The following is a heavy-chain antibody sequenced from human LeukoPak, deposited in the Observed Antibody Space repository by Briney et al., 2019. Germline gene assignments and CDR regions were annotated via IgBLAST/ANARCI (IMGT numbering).Heavy chain of an antibody. J-gene: IGHJ1*01. CDR1: GYTFTSYY. V-gene: IGHV1-46*01. D-gene: IGHD6-19*01. CDR3: ARVARYSSGWYRERYFQH. Sequence: ASVKVSCKASGYTFTSYYMHWVRQAPGQGLEWMGVINPSGGSTSYAQKFQGRVTMTRDTSTSTVYMELSSLRSEDTTVYYCARVARYSSGWYRERYFQHWGQGTLVTVSS. CDR2: INPSGGST.